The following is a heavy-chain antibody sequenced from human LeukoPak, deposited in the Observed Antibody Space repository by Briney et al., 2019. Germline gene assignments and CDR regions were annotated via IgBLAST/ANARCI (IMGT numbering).Heavy chain of an antibody. J-gene: IGHJ4*02. Sequence: GGSLRLSCAASGFTFSSYSMNWVRQAPGKGLEWVSYISSSSSTIYYADSVKGRFTISRDNSKNTLYLQMNSLSAEDTAVYYCSKSGVQYYFDYWGQGTLVTVSS. CDR1: GFTFSSYS. V-gene: IGHV3-48*01. CDR3: SKSGVQYYFDY. D-gene: IGHD2-8*01. CDR2: ISSSSSTI.